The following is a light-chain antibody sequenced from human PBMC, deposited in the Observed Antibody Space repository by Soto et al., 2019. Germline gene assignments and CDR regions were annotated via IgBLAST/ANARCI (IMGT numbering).Light chain of an antibody. Sequence: EIVLTQSPGTLSLSPGERATLSCRASQSVSSSYLAWYQQKPSQAPRLLIYGASSRATGIPDRFSGSGSGTDFTLTISRLEPEDFAVYYCQQYGSLFGQGTRLEIK. CDR1: QSVSSSY. CDR2: GAS. V-gene: IGKV3-20*01. CDR3: QQYGSL. J-gene: IGKJ5*01.